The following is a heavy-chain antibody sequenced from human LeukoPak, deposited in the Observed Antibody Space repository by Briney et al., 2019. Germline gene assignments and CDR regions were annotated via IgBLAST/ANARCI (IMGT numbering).Heavy chain of an antibody. Sequence: PGGSLRLSCAASGFTFNNAWMNWVRQAPGKGLDWVGRIKSKTDGGTTDYAAPVKDRFTISRDDSKNTLYLQMNSLQTEDTAVYYCSRSYHTYYFDYWGLGTLVTVSS. CDR2: IKSKTDGGTT. CDR3: SRSYHTYYFDY. J-gene: IGHJ4*02. V-gene: IGHV3-15*01. D-gene: IGHD1-26*01. CDR1: GFTFNNAW.